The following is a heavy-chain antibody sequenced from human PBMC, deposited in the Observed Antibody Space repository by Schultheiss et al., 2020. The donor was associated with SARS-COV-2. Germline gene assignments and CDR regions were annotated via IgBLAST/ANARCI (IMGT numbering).Heavy chain of an antibody. CDR3: ARDVGRGDGNDY. CDR1: GGSFSGYY. Sequence: SETLSLTCAVYGGSFSGYYWSWIRQPPGKGLEWIGEINHSGSTNYNPSLKSRVTISVDTSKNQFSLKLSSVTAADTAVYYCARDVGRGDGNDYWGQGTLVTVSS. D-gene: IGHD4-23*01. J-gene: IGHJ4*02. CDR2: INHSGST. V-gene: IGHV4-34*01.